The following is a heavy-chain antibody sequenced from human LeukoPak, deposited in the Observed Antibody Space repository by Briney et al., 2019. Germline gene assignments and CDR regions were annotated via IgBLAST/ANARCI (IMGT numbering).Heavy chain of an antibody. V-gene: IGHV4-39*07. CDR3: ARLPLPYYGMDV. J-gene: IGHJ6*02. CDR2: IYYSGST. Sequence: SETLSLTCTVSGGSISSSSYYWGWIRQPPGKGLEWIGSIYYSGSTYYNPSLKSRVTISVDTSKNQFSLKLSSVTAADTAVYYCARLPLPYYGMDVWGQGTTVTVSS. CDR1: GGSISSSSYY.